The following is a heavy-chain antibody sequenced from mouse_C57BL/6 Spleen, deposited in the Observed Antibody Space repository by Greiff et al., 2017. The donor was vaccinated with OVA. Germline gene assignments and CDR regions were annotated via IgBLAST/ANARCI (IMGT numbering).Heavy chain of an antibody. CDR3: ARCPGNYDYDGYFDV. Sequence: QVQLQQPGTELVKPEASVKLSCKASGYTFTSYWMHWVKQRPGQGLEWIGNINPSNGGTNYNEKFKSKATLTVDKSSSTAYMQLSSLTSEDSAVYYCARCPGNYDYDGYFDVWGTGTTVTVSS. V-gene: IGHV1-53*01. CDR1: GYTFTSYW. J-gene: IGHJ1*03. CDR2: INPSNGGT. D-gene: IGHD2-4*01.